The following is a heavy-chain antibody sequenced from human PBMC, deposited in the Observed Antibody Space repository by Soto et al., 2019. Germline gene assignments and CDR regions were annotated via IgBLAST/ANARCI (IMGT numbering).Heavy chain of an antibody. CDR1: GFTFSRYG. CDR3: ARDPSEGRVGNWFES. Sequence: PGGSLRLSCAASGFTFSRYGMNWLRQAPGKGLEWVASISSTTSYVYYADSVKGRFSISRDNAKNILYLEMYALRTEDTAVYYCARDPSEGRVGNWFESWGQGTLVTVSS. CDR2: ISSTTSYV. V-gene: IGHV3-21*06. J-gene: IGHJ5*01. D-gene: IGHD2-2*01.